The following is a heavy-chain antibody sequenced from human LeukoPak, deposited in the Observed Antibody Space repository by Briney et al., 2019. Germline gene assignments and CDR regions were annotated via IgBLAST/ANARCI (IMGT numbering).Heavy chain of an antibody. CDR1: GFSVSTFD. CDR3: TREWRGIASHYSGMDV. CDR2: VGTNHDT. J-gene: IGHJ6*02. V-gene: IGHV3-13*01. D-gene: IGHD3-16*02. Sequence: GGSLRLSCVASGFSVSTFDMYWVRKAAGGGLEWVAAVGTNHDTLYLGSVKGRFTISRENAKNSLSLEMSYLTVEDTAVYYCTREWRGIASHYSGMDVWGQGTAVIVSS.